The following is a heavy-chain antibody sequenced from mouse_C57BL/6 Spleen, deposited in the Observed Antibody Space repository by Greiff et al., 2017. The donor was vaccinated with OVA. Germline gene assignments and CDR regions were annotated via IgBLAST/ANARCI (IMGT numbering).Heavy chain of an antibody. V-gene: IGHV1-54*01. Sequence: VQLQQSGAELVRPGTSVKVSCKASGYAFTNYLLEWVKQRPGQGLEWIGVINPGSGGTNYTEKFKGKATLTADKSSSTAYMQLSSLTSEDSEVYVCARRGTTVLDDWGQGTTLTVAS. CDR3: ARRGTTVLDD. J-gene: IGHJ2*01. D-gene: IGHD1-1*01. CDR2: INPGSGGT. CDR1: GYAFTNYL.